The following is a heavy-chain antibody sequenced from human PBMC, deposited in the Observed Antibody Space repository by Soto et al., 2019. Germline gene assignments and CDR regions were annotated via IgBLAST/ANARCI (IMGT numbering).Heavy chain of an antibody. D-gene: IGHD6-13*01. Sequence: QQQLQESGPVLVRPSETLALTCSVSGGSISIDNYYWGWVRQSPGKGLEWIWSIFYTGSNYYNPSLKRRVTISVDTSKNQFSLSRRAGAAADTVVYYCVRDGGGAAAAFDYFYYHGLDVWGQGTTVTVSS. V-gene: IGHV4-39*02. J-gene: IGHJ6*01. CDR1: GGSISIDNYY. CDR3: VRDGGGAAAAFDYFYYHGLDV. CDR2: IFYTGSN.